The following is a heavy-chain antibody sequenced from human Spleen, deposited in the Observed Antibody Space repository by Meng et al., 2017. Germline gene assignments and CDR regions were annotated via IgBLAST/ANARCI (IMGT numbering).Heavy chain of an antibody. Sequence: ASVKVSCKTSGYTFIAHYILWVRQAPGQGLEWMGWMNPNTGDTDYAQKFQGRVTMSRDTSISTAYMELTRLRSDDTAVYFCARGRKLLSGRGYYYYNGLDVWGQGTTVTVSS. CDR2: MNPNTGDT. J-gene: IGHJ6*02. CDR3: ARGRKLLSGRGYYYYNGLDV. CDR1: GYTFIAHY. D-gene: IGHD2/OR15-2a*01. V-gene: IGHV1-2*02.